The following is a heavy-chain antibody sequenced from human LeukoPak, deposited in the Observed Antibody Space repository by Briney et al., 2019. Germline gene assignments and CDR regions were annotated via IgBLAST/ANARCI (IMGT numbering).Heavy chain of an antibody. Sequence: GGSLRLSCAASGFTLSSYAMSWVRQAPGKGLEWVANIKQDGSEKYYVDSVKGRFTISRDNAKNTLYLQMNSLRAEDTAVYYRARGPVDTANGVWGQGTTVTVSS. J-gene: IGHJ6*02. CDR2: IKQDGSEK. V-gene: IGHV3-7*01. CDR3: ARGPVDTANGV. D-gene: IGHD2-2*02. CDR1: GFTLSSYA.